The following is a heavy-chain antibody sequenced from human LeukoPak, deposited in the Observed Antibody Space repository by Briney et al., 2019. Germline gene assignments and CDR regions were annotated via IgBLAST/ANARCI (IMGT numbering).Heavy chain of an antibody. CDR2: ISAYNGNT. J-gene: IGHJ6*02. Sequence: GASVKVSCKASGYTFTSYGISWVRQAPGQGLEWMGWISAYNGNTNYARKLQGRVTMTTDTSTSTAYMELRSLRSDDTAVYYCARDNDFWTYYYYGMDVWGQGTTVTVSS. D-gene: IGHD3-3*01. CDR3: ARDNDFWTYYYYGMDV. V-gene: IGHV1-18*01. CDR1: GYTFTSYG.